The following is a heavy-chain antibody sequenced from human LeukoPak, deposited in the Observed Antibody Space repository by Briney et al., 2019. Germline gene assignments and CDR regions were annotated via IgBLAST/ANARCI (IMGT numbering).Heavy chain of an antibody. D-gene: IGHD6-19*01. J-gene: IGHJ4*02. CDR2: ISYNGSNK. V-gene: IGHV3-30*18. CDR3: AKDEIGAVAGLIDS. Sequence: GRSLRLSCAASGFTFSSYGKYWVRQAPGKGLEWVALISYNGSNKYYADSVKGRFTISRDNSKNTLYLQMNSLRAEDTAVYYCAKDEIGAVAGLIDSWGQGTLVTVSS. CDR1: GFTFSSYG.